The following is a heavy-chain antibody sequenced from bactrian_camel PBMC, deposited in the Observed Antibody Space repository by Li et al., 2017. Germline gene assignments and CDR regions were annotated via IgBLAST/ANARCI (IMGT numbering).Heavy chain of an antibody. CDR3: AIGLHLEIMGSWADADLEY. CDR1: GYTSRNYD. J-gene: IGHJ4*01. V-gene: IGHV3S55*01. D-gene: IGHD1*01. CDR2: IDRDGRT. Sequence: HVQLVESGGGSVQAGGSLRLSCAVTGYTSRNYDFLWYRQAPGKEREFVSRIDRDGRTTYVDDVKGRFTISHDDAKNELYLDMNNLKHEDTATYYCAIGLHLEIMGSWADADLEYWGQGTQVTVS.